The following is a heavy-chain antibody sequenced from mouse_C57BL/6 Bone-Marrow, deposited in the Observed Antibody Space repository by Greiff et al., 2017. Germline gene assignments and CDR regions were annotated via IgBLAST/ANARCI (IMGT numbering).Heavy chain of an antibody. CDR3: SRFMTTVVDAMDY. V-gene: IGHV1-81*01. CDR2: IYPRSGNT. D-gene: IGHD1-1*01. J-gene: IGHJ4*01. Sequence: VQLQQSGAELARPGASVKLSCTASGYTFTSYGISWVKQRTGQGLEWIGEIYPRSGNTYYNEKFKGKATMTADKSSSTAYMELRSLTSEDSAVYFCSRFMTTVVDAMDYWGQGTSVTVAS. CDR1: GYTFTSYG.